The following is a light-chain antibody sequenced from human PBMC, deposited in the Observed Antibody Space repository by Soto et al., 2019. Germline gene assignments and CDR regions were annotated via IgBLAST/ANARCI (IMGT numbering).Light chain of an antibody. V-gene: IGKV3-15*01. CDR2: DAS. CDR3: QQYSDWPPIT. CDR1: QSVSSQ. J-gene: IGKJ1*01. Sequence: EVVMTQSPVTLSVSPGERATLSCRASQSVSSQLAWYQQKPGQATRLLIYDASTRAPGVPARFSGSGSGTDFTLTISSLQSEDFALYYCQQYSDWPPITFGQGTKVEV.